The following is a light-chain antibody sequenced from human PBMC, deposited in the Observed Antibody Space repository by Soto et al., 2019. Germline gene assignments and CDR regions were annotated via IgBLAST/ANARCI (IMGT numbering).Light chain of an antibody. CDR1: QSINNY. V-gene: IGKV1-39*01. J-gene: IGKJ1*01. CDR3: QHYVTSLTT. CDR2: TAS. Sequence: DIQMTQSPSALSASVGDRVPITCLASQSINNYLNWFQQRPGKAPKLLIYTASNVQSGVPSRISGSGSGTDFTLTISRLEPEDFAVYYCQHYVTSLTTFGQGTKVDI.